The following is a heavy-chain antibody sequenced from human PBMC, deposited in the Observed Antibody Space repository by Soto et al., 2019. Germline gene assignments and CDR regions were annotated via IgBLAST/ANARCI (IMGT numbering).Heavy chain of an antibody. CDR1: GGSFSGYY. Sequence: SETLSLTCAVYGGSFSGYYWSWIRQPPGKGLEWIGEINHSGSTNYNPSLKSRVTISVDTSKNQFSLKLSSVTAADTAVYYCARGVFDIVVVPAATRLLYSAYWGQGTLVTVSS. CDR2: INHSGST. D-gene: IGHD2-2*01. CDR3: ARGVFDIVVVPAATRLLYSAY. V-gene: IGHV4-34*01. J-gene: IGHJ4*02.